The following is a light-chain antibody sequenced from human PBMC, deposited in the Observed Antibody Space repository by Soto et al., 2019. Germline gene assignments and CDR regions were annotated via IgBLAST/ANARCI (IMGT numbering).Light chain of an antibody. CDR2: GAS. Sequence: EVVLTQSPRTLYLSPGERTTLSCRASQSVSSSYLAWYQQKPGQAPRLLIYGASSRATGIPDRFSGSGSGTDFTLTIIRLEPEDFAVYYCQQYGSSPQAFGQGTKVDIK. V-gene: IGKV3-20*01. CDR1: QSVSSSY. J-gene: IGKJ1*01. CDR3: QQYGSSPQA.